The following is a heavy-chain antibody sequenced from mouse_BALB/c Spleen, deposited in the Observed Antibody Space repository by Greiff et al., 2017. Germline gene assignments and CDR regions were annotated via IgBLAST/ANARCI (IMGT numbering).Heavy chain of an antibody. CDR3: ARFPAYTWFAY. J-gene: IGHJ3*01. CDR2: INPSTGYT. V-gene: IGHV1-7*01. Sequence: QVQLKESGAELAKPGASVKMSCKASGYTFTSYWMHWVKQRPGQGLEWIGYINPSTGYTEYNQKFKDKATLTADKSSSTAYMQLSSLTSEDSAVYYCARFPAYTWFAYGGQGTLVTVSA. CDR1: GYTFTSYW.